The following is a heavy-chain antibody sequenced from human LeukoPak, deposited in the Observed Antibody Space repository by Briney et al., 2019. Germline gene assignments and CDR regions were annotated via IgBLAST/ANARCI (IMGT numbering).Heavy chain of an antibody. CDR3: ARDPYGYWSGWYDY. V-gene: IGHV1-2*06. D-gene: IGHD3-3*01. CDR1: GYTFTGYY. CDR2: INPKSGGR. J-gene: IGHJ4*02. Sequence: ASVKVSCKASGYTFTGYYMHWARQAPGQGLEWMGRINPKSGGRNYARKFQGRVTMTRDTSINTVYMELSRLTSDDTAVYYCARDPYGYWSGWYDYWGQGTQVIVSS.